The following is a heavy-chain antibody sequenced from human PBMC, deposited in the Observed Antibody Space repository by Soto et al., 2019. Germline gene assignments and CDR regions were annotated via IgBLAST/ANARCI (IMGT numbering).Heavy chain of an antibody. D-gene: IGHD2-15*01. V-gene: IGHV3-21*01. CDR1: GFTFSSYS. Sequence: PGGSLRLSCAASGFTFSSYSMNWVRQAPGKGLEWVSSISSSSYIYYADSVKGRFTISRDHAKNSLYLQMNSLRAEDTAVYYCAREGSDYWGQGTLVTVSS. CDR3: AREGSDY. J-gene: IGHJ4*02. CDR2: ISSSSYI.